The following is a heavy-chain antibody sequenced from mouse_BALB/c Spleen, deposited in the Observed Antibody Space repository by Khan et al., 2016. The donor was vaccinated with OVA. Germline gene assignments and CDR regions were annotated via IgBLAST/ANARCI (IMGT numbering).Heavy chain of an antibody. CDR3: ATNWDVDY. D-gene: IGHD4-1*02. Sequence: QIQLVQSGPELKKPGETVKISCKASGYTFTNYGMNWVKQAPGKGLKWMGWINTYTGEPTYADDFKGRFAFSLETSANTAYLQINNLKNEDMATYFCATNWDVDYWGQGTTLTVSS. CDR1: GYTFTNYG. CDR2: INTYTGEP. J-gene: IGHJ2*01. V-gene: IGHV9-1*02.